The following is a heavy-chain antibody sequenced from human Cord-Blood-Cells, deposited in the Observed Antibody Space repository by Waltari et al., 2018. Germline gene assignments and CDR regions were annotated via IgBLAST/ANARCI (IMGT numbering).Heavy chain of an antibody. Sequence: QVQLQESGPGLVKPPETLSLTCTVSGGSISSYYRSWTRQPAGKGLEWIGRIYTSGSTNYNPSLKSRVTMSVDTSKNQFSLKLSSVTAADTAVYYCARDSDSSSWYWFDPWGQGTLVTVSS. CDR2: IYTSGST. J-gene: IGHJ5*02. CDR1: GGSISSYY. CDR3: ARDSDSSSWYWFDP. V-gene: IGHV4-4*07. D-gene: IGHD6-13*01.